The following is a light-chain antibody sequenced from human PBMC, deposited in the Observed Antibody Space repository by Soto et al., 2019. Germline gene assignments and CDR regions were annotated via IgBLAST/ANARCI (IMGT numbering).Light chain of an antibody. CDR1: QSIYSNS. Sequence: EIVLTQSPGTLSLSPGERATLSCRASQSIYSNSLSWYQQKRGQAPRLLIYAATGRATAVPDRFNGSGSGTDFALTISRLEPEDSAMYYCQQYGGSPFAFGRGTKLDVK. V-gene: IGKV3-20*01. CDR3: QQYGGSPFA. CDR2: AAT. J-gene: IGKJ3*01.